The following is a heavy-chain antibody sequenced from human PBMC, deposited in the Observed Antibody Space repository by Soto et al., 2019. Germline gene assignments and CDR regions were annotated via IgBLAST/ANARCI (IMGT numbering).Heavy chain of an antibody. J-gene: IGHJ6*02. Sequence: VKVSCKASGGTFSSYAISWVRQAPGQGLEWMGGIIPIFGTANYAQKFQGRVTITADESTSTAYMELSSLRSEDTAVYYCARANYDILTGSPPVGYYYYGMDVWGQGTTVTVSS. CDR1: GGTFSSYA. V-gene: IGHV1-69*01. CDR3: ARANYDILTGSPPVGYYYYGMDV. CDR2: IIPIFGTA. D-gene: IGHD3-9*01.